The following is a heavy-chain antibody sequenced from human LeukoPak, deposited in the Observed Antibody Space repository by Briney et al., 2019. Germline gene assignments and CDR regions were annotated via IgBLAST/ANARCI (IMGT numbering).Heavy chain of an antibody. CDR3: ARGRDYDSSGKTYYFDY. CDR2: INHSGST. D-gene: IGHD3-22*01. Sequence: PSETLSLTCAVYGGSFSGYYWSWIRQPPGKGLEWIGEINHSGSTNYNPSLKSRVTISVDTSKNQFSLKLSSVTAADTAVYYCARGRDYDSSGKTYYFDYWGQGTLVTVSS. J-gene: IGHJ4*02. V-gene: IGHV4-34*01. CDR1: GGSFSGYY.